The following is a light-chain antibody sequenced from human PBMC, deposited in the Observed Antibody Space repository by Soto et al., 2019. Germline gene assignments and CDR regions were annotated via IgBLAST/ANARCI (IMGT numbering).Light chain of an antibody. V-gene: IGKV1-33*01. CDR3: QKYDSLPLP. Sequence: DIQMTQSPPSLSASVGDRVTITCQASQDIDNYLNWYQHKPGSPPKLLIHDVSNLEIGVPSRFSGSGSGTEFTFTIGSLHPEDIGIYYCQKYDSLPLPSGGGTKVQIK. J-gene: IGKJ4*01. CDR2: DVS. CDR1: QDIDNY.